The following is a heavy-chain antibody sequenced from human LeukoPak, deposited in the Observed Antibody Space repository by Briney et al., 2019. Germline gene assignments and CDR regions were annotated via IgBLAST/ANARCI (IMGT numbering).Heavy chain of an antibody. CDR2: INSDGSST. V-gene: IGHV3-74*01. CDR3: ARDDYGGAYFDY. D-gene: IGHD4-23*01. CDR1: GFTFSSYW. J-gene: IGHJ4*02. Sequence: GGSLRLSCAASGFTFSSYWMHWVRQAPGKGLVWVSRINSDGSSTSYADSVKGRFTIPRDNAKNTLYLQMNSLRAEDTAVYYCARDDYGGAYFDYWGQGTLATVSS.